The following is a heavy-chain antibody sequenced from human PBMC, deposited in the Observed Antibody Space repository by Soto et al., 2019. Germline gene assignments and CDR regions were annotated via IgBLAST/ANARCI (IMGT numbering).Heavy chain of an antibody. CDR3: ARLVGATTSGFDP. Sequence: GESLKISCTASGYSFITYWIGWVRQMPGKGLEWLGVIYPGDSDSRYSPSFQGLVTISADKSVSTAYLQWSSLRASDTAMYYCARLVGATTSGFDPWGQGTLVTVSS. CDR1: GYSFITYW. D-gene: IGHD1-26*01. J-gene: IGHJ5*02. V-gene: IGHV5-51*01. CDR2: IYPGDSDS.